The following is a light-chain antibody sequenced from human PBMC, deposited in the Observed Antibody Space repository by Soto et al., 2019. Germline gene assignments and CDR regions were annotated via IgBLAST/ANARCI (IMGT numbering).Light chain of an antibody. V-gene: IGKV1-5*01. CDR1: LSISHY. J-gene: IGKJ1*01. CDR3: QHHNSYSQT. CDR2: GAS. Sequence: DIQMTQSPPTLSATVEDRETITCRASLSISHYLAWYQQMPGKAPKLLIYGASTLQSGVPSRFSGSGSGTEFTLTIISLQPDDFGTYFCQHHNSYSQTFGQGTKVDIK.